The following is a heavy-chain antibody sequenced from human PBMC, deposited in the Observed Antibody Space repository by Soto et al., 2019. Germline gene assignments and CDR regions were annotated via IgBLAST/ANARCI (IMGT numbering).Heavy chain of an antibody. CDR2: IVVGSGNT. Sequence: ASVKVSCKASGFTFTSSAVQWVRQARGQRLEWIGWIVVGSGNTNYAQKFQERVTITRDMSTSTAYMELSSLRSEDTAVYYCAAKSGSGSYSRDYWGQGTRVTVSS. CDR3: AAKSGSGSYSRDY. D-gene: IGHD1-26*01. V-gene: IGHV1-58*01. CDR1: GFTFTSSA. J-gene: IGHJ4*02.